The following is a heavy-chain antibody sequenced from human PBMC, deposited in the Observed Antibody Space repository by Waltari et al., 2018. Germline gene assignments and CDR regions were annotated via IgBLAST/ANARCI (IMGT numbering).Heavy chain of an antibody. CDR3: ARSGEVDTAMVTAFDY. CDR2: INHSGST. J-gene: IGHJ4*02. CDR1: GGSFSGYY. Sequence: QVQLQQWGAGLLKPSETLSLTCAVYGGSFSGYYWSWIRQPPGKGLEWIGEINHSGSTNSNPSLKSRVTISVDTSKNQFSLKLSSVTAADTAVYYCARSGEVDTAMVTAFDYWGQGTLVTVSS. D-gene: IGHD5-18*01. V-gene: IGHV4-34*01.